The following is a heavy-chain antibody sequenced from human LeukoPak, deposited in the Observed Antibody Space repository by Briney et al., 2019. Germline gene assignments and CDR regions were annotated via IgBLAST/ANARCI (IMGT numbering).Heavy chain of an antibody. J-gene: IGHJ4*02. V-gene: IGHV3-30*03. CDR1: GFTFSSYG. D-gene: IGHD6-13*01. CDR2: ISYDGSNK. Sequence: PGGSLRLSCAASGFTFSSYGMHWVRQAPGKGLEWVAVISYDGSNKYYADSVKGRFTISRDNSKNTLYLQMNSLRAEDTAVYYCWQQHLVYWGQGTLVTVSS. CDR3: WQQHLVY.